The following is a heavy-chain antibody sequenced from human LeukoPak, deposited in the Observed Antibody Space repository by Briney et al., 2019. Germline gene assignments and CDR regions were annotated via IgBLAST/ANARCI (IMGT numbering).Heavy chain of an antibody. CDR3: AKITMIPPGSTGEYYYYYGMDV. J-gene: IGHJ6*02. D-gene: IGHD3-22*01. CDR1: GFTFSSYA. V-gene: IGHV3-23*01. Sequence: GGSLRLSCAASGFTFSSYAMSWVRQAPGKGLEWVSAISGSGGSTYYADSVKGRFTISRDNSKNTLYLQMNSLRAEDTAVYYCAKITMIPPGSTGEYYYYYGMDVWGQGTTVTVSS. CDR2: ISGSGGST.